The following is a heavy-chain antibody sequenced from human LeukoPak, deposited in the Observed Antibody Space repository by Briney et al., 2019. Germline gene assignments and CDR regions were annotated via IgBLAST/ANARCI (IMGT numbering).Heavy chain of an antibody. CDR1: GFTFDDYA. J-gene: IGHJ4*02. Sequence: GRSLRLSCAASGFTFDDYAMHWVRQAPGKGLEWVSGISWNSGSIGYADPVKGRFTISRDNAKNSLYLQLNSLRAEDTALYYCAKDIRPYYYDSSGYYWGLDYWGQGTLVTVSS. CDR3: AKDIRPYYYDSSGYYWGLDY. D-gene: IGHD3-22*01. CDR2: ISWNSGSI. V-gene: IGHV3-9*01.